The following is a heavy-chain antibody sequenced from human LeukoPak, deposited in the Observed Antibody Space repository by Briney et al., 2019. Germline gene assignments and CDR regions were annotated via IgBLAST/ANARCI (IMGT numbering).Heavy chain of an antibody. V-gene: IGHV5-51*01. J-gene: IGHJ4*02. CDR2: IYPGDSDT. CDR1: GYSFTSYW. D-gene: IGHD3-22*01. CDR3: ARLYYYDSSGYYYFDY. Sequence: GESLKISCKGSGYSFTSYWIGWVRQMPGKGLEWMGIIYPGDSDTRYSPSFQGQVTISADKSISTAYLQWSSLKASGTAMYYCARLYYYDSSGYYYFDYWGQGTLVTVSS.